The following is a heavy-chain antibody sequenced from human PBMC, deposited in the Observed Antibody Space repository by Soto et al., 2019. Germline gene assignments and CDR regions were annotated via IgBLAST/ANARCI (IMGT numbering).Heavy chain of an antibody. CDR3: ARAPPSGPSYYGS. CDR2: LNSDESRR. J-gene: IGHJ4*02. V-gene: IGHV3-74*03. CDR1: GFTFSDYG. Sequence: GGSLRLSCAASGFTFSDYGMHWVRQTPGKGLVWVSRLNSDESRREYADSVKGRFTISRDNAKNTLYLQMNSLRADDTAVYYCARAPPSGPSYYGSWGQGILVTSPQ.